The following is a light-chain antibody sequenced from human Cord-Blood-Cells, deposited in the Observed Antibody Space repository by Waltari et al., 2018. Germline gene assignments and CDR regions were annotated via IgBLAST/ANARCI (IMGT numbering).Light chain of an antibody. Sequence: DIQMTQSPSTLSASVGDRVTITCRASQSISSWLAWYQQKPGKAPKLLIYVASSLESGVPSMFSGSGSGTEFTLTISSLQPDDFATYYCQQYNSYSWTFGQGTKVEIK. CDR2: VAS. CDR1: QSISSW. J-gene: IGKJ1*01. V-gene: IGKV1-5*01. CDR3: QQYNSYSWT.